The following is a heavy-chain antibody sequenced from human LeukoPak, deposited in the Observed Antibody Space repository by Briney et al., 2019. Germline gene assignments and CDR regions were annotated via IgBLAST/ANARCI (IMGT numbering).Heavy chain of an antibody. CDR1: GFTFSSYT. Sequence: GGSLRLSCAASGFTFSSYTMSWVRQAPGKGLEWVSAISGSGGSTYYADSVKGRFTISRDNSKNTLYLQMNSLRAADTAVYYCAKDKHHCGTTTCSLYFFDHWGQGTLVTVSS. J-gene: IGHJ4*02. V-gene: IGHV3-23*01. CDR3: AKDKHHCGTTTCSLYFFDH. D-gene: IGHD2-2*01. CDR2: ISGSGGST.